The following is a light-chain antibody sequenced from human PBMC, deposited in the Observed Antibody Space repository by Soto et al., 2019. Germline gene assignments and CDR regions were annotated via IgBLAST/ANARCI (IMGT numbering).Light chain of an antibody. Sequence: QSALTQPASVSGSPGQSITISCTGTSSDVGDFDCVSWYQQHPGKAPKLMIYEVSDRPSGVSNHFSASKSGNTASLTISGLQAEDEADYYCSSYTSSNTVIFGGGTKLTVL. CDR3: SSYTSSNTVI. CDR2: EVS. J-gene: IGLJ2*01. V-gene: IGLV2-14*01. CDR1: SSDVGDFDC.